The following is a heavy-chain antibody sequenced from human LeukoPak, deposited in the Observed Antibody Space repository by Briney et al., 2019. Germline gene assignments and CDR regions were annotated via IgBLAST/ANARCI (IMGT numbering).Heavy chain of an antibody. Sequence: ASVKVSCKASGGTFSSYAISWVRQAPGQGLEWMGWINPNSGGTNYAQKFQGRVTMTRDTSISTAYMELSRLRSDDTAVYYCARALPEDYWGQGTLVTVSS. J-gene: IGHJ4*02. CDR2: INPNSGGT. CDR1: GGTFSSYA. CDR3: ARALPEDY. V-gene: IGHV1-2*02.